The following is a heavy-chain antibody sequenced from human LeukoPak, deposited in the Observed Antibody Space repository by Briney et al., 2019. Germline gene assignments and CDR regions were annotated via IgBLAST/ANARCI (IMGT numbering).Heavy chain of an antibody. CDR2: IYYSGST. V-gene: IGHV4-59*01. CDR1: GGSISSYY. CDR3: ARAATWIGGYYYMDV. Sequence: SETLSLTCTVSGGSISSYYWSWIRQPPGKGLEWIGYIYYSGSTNYNPSLKSRVTISVDTSKNQFSLKLSSVTAADTAVYYCARAATWIGGYYYMDVWGKGTTVTISS. J-gene: IGHJ6*03. D-gene: IGHD5-12*01.